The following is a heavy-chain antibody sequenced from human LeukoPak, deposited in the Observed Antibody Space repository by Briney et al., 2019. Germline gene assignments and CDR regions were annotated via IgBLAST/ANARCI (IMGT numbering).Heavy chain of an antibody. CDR3: ARPIQAASTADY. CDR2: ISSSGSTI. Sequence: GGSLRLSCAASGFTFSSYEMNWVRQAPGKGLEWVSYISSSGSTIYYADSVKGRFTISRDNAKNLLYLQMNSLRDEDTAVYYCARPIQAASTADYWGQGTLVTVSS. V-gene: IGHV3-48*03. J-gene: IGHJ4*02. CDR1: GFTFSSYE. D-gene: IGHD6-25*01.